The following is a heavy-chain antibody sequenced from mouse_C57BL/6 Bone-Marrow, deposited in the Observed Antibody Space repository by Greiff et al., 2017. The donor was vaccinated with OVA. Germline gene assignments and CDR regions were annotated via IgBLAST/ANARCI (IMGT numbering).Heavy chain of an antibody. D-gene: IGHD1-1*01. CDR2: SRNKANDYTT. CDR3: ARDSGSSPYWYFDV. J-gene: IGHJ1*03. V-gene: IGHV7-1*01. Sequence: EVQLVESGGGLVQSGRSLRLSCATSGFTFSDFYMEWVRQAPGKGLAWLAASRNKANDYTTEYSASVKGRFIVSRDTSQSILYLQMNALRAEDTAIYYCARDSGSSPYWYFDVWGTGTTVTVSS. CDR1: GFTFSDFY.